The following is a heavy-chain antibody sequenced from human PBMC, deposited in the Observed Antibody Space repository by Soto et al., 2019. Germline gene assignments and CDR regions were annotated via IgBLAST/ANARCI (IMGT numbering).Heavy chain of an antibody. CDR1: SGSLSGYY. J-gene: IGHJ4*02. CDR2: ISPSGTT. V-gene: IGHV4-34*01. Sequence: SETLSLTCSLYSGSLSGYYWSWIRQPPGKGLEWIGEISPSGTTNYSPSLKSQVSISVDTSKNQFSLNLTSLTAADTAVYYCARAPKVSGSAQTRPDFWGQGSLVTVSS. CDR3: ARAPKVSGSAQTRPDF. D-gene: IGHD3-10*01.